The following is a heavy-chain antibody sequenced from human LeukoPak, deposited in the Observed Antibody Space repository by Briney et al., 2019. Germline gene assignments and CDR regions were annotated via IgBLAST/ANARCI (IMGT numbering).Heavy chain of an antibody. V-gene: IGHV3-53*01. CDR1: GFTVTNNY. J-gene: IGHJ4*02. D-gene: IGHD6-13*01. CDR3: ARDRGAAAGD. Sequence: PGGSLTLSCVASGFTVTNNYMSWLRQAPGKGVEWGSVIYSGGSTHYADSVKGRFTISRDNSKTTLYLQMTSLRTKDTAVYYCARDRGAAAGDWGQGTLVTVSS. CDR2: IYSGGST.